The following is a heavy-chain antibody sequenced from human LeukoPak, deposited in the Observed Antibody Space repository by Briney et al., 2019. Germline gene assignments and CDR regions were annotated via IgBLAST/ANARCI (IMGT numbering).Heavy chain of an antibody. Sequence: GGSLRLSCAASGFIFSHYTIHWVRQAPGKGPEWVALISYDGNNKYYADSVRGRFTISRDNSKNTLYLQMDSLRPEDSAVYYCARGDSSYYWFDPWGQGTLVTVSS. CDR3: ARGDSSYYWFDP. J-gene: IGHJ5*02. CDR2: ISYDGNNK. D-gene: IGHD6-6*01. V-gene: IGHV3-30-3*01. CDR1: GFIFSHYT.